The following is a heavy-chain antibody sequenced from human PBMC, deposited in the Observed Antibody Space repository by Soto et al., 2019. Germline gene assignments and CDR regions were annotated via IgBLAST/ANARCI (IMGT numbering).Heavy chain of an antibody. D-gene: IGHD5-18*01. Sequence: QLQLQESGSGLVKPSQTLSLTCDVSGGSISSGGYSWSWIRQPPGKGLEWIGYIYHDGSTNYNPSLQRRVIIAVDRSKNQFSLKLSSVTAADTAVDYCARAPAMSPARMDVWGQGTTVTVSS. V-gene: IGHV4-30-2*01. CDR3: ARAPAMSPARMDV. J-gene: IGHJ6*02. CDR2: IYHDGST. CDR1: GGSISSGGYS.